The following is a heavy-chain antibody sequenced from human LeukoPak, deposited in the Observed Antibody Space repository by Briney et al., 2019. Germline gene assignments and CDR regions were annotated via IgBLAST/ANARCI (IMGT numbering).Heavy chain of an antibody. CDR2: ISGSGGST. Sequence: GGSLRLSCAASGFTFSSYSMNWVRQAPGKGLEWVSAISGSGGSTYYADSVKGRFTISRDNSKNTLYLQMNSLRAEDTAVYYCAKDLSVYSRGSLDYWGQGTLVTVSS. CDR1: GFTFSSYS. D-gene: IGHD6-19*01. J-gene: IGHJ4*02. CDR3: AKDLSVYSRGSLDY. V-gene: IGHV3-23*01.